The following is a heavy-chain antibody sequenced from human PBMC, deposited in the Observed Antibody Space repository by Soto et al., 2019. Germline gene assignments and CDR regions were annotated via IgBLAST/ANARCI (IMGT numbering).Heavy chain of an antibody. V-gene: IGHV3-30-3*01. CDR3: ARVSVAGTSGYYYGMDV. CDR1: GFTFSTYA. D-gene: IGHD6-19*01. J-gene: IGHJ6*02. CDR2: ISYDGSNK. Sequence: QVQLVESGGGVVQPGRSLRLSCAASGFTFSTYAMHWVRQAPGKGLEWVAVISYDGSNKYYADSVKGRFTISRDNSKNTLYLQMNSLRVEDTPVYYCARVSVAGTSGYYYGMDVWGQGTTVTVSS.